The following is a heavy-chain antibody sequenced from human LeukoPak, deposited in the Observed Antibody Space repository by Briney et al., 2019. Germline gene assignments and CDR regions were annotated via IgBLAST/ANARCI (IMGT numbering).Heavy chain of an antibody. CDR3: GRAGYSGYEFDY. J-gene: IGHJ4*02. CDR2: IYPGDSDT. CDR1: GYRFTTSW. V-gene: IGHV5-51*01. D-gene: IGHD5-12*01. Sequence: GESLKISCEASGYRFTTSWIGWVRQMPGRGLEWVAIIYPGDSDTRYSPSLQAQVTISADKSIRTAYLQWSSLKASDTAMYYCGRAGYSGYEFDYWGQGTLVTVSS.